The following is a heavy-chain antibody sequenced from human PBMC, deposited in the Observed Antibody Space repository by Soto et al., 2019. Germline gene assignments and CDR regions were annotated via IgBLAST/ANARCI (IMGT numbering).Heavy chain of an antibody. J-gene: IGHJ6*02. CDR2: IIPIFGTA. CDR1: GGTFSSYA. D-gene: IGHD3-22*01. V-gene: IGHV1-69*01. Sequence: QVQLVQSGAEVKKPGSSVKVSCKASGGTFSSYAISWVRQAPGQGLEWMGGIIPIFGTANYAPKFQGRVTITADEATSTAYMELSSLRSEDTAVYYCARAVLDSSGYYYSYYYGMDVWGQGTTVTVSS. CDR3: ARAVLDSSGYYYSYYYGMDV.